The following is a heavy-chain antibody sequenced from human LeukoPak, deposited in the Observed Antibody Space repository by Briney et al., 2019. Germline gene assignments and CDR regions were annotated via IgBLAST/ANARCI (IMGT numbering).Heavy chain of an antibody. CDR2: IRFDGTHQ. Sequence: QAGGSLRLSCTASGFTFSNYGMHWVRQAPGKGLEWVAFIRFDGTHQYYADSMKGRFTISRDNSKNTVYLQIYSLTPDDTAVYFCSKTSLSDSSGHYYYMDVWGKGTTVTISS. CDR1: GFTFSNYG. CDR3: SKTSLSDSSGHYYYMDV. V-gene: IGHV3-30*02. J-gene: IGHJ6*03. D-gene: IGHD3-3*01.